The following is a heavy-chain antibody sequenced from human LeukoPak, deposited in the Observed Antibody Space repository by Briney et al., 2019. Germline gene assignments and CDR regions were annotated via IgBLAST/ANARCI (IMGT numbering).Heavy chain of an antibody. CDR1: GGSISGYY. J-gene: IGHJ6*02. D-gene: IGHD3-3*01. V-gene: IGHV4-59*12. Sequence: TTSETLSLTCTVSGGSISGYYWSWIRQPPGKGLEWIGYIYSSGSTKYSPSLKSRVTMSVDTSKNQFSLKLSSVTAADTAVYYCARAPYYDFWSGYLPAGRHYGMDVWGQGTTVTVSS. CDR2: IYSSGST. CDR3: ARAPYYDFWSGYLPAGRHYGMDV.